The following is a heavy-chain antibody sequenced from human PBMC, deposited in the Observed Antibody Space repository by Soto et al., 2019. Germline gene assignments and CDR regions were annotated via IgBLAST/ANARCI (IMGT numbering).Heavy chain of an antibody. CDR3: ANYQLQSFYYYYYMDV. J-gene: IGHJ6*03. Sequence: GGSLRLSCAASGFTFSDYAMTWVRQAPGKGLEWVSAISGSGRTTYYADSVKGRFTISRDNSKNTLNLQMSSLRVEDTAVYYCANYQLQSFYYYYYMDVWGKGTTVTVSS. CDR1: GFTFSDYA. CDR2: ISGSGRTT. V-gene: IGHV3-23*01. D-gene: IGHD2-2*01.